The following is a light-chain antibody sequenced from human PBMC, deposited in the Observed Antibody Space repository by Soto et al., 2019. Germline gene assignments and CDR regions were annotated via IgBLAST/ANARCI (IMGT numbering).Light chain of an antibody. V-gene: IGKV3-11*01. CDR2: DAS. J-gene: IGKJ5*01. CDR1: QSVSTY. Sequence: EIVLTQSPATLSLSPGERATLSCRAGQSVSTYLAWYQQKPGQAPRLLISDASNRATGIPARFSGSGSGTDFTLSISSLEPEDLAVYYCQQRSNWPITFGQGTRLEIK. CDR3: QQRSNWPIT.